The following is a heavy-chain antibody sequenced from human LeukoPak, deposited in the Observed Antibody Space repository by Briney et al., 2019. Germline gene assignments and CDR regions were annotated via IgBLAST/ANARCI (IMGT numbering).Heavy chain of an antibody. CDR2: ISYDGSNK. V-gene: IGHV3-30*03. J-gene: IGHJ6*03. D-gene: IGHD3-9*01. CDR1: GFTFSSYG. Sequence: PRGSLRLSCAASGFTFSSYGMHWVRQAPGKGLEWVAVISYDGSNKYYADSVKGRFTISRDNSKNTLYLQMNSLRAEDTAVYYCARDARVLRYFDWLRGGYYYMDVWGKGTTVTVSS. CDR3: ARDARVLRYFDWLRGGYYYMDV.